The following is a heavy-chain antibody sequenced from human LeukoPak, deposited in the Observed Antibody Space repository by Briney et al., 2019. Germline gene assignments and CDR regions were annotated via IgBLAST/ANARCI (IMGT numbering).Heavy chain of an antibody. CDR1: GGSFSGYY. Sequence: KPSETLSLTCAVYGGSFSGYYWSWIRQPPGKGLEWIGEINHSGSTNYNPSLKSRVTISVDTSKNQFSLKLSSVTAADTAVYYCARAGDLGIYFDYWGQGTLVTVSS. J-gene: IGHJ4*02. CDR3: ARAGDLGIYFDY. V-gene: IGHV4-34*01. CDR2: INHSGST. D-gene: IGHD7-27*01.